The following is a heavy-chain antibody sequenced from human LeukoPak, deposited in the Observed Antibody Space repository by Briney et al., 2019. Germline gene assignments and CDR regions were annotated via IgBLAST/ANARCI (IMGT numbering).Heavy chain of an antibody. V-gene: IGHV4-34*01. D-gene: IGHD4-17*01. CDR2: INHSGST. Sequence: PSETLSLTCAVYGGSFSGYYWSWIRQPPGKGLEWIGEINHSGSTNYNPSLKSRVTISVDTSKNQFSLKLSSVTAADTAAYYCARGSATTVTTDYWYFDLWGRGTLVTVSS. CDR3: ARGSATTVTTDYWYFDL. J-gene: IGHJ2*01. CDR1: GGSFSGYY.